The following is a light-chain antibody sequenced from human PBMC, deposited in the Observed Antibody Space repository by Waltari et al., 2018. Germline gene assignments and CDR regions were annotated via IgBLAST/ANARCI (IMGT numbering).Light chain of an antibody. CDR3: YSATDDSLGV. Sequence: SYELTQQSSVSVSPGKTARITCSGDIMEKEIARLFQQKPGQAPVMVIYKDSERPSGIPERFSGSSSETTVTLTISGAQVEDEADYYCYSATDDSLGVFGGGTKLTVL. V-gene: IGLV3-27*01. J-gene: IGLJ3*02. CDR2: KDS. CDR1: IMEKEI.